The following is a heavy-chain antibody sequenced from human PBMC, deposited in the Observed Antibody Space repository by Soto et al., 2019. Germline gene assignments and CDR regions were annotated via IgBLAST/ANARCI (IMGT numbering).Heavy chain of an antibody. CDR1: GFTFSSYA. Sequence: QVQLVESGGGVVQPGRSLRLSCAASGFTFSSYAMHWVRQAPGKGLEWVAVISYDGSNKYYADSVKGRFTISRDNPKNTLYLQMNSRSAEDTAVYYCARDVWETGAAYAFDIWGQGTMVTVSS. D-gene: IGHD2-15*01. CDR2: ISYDGSNK. J-gene: IGHJ3*02. V-gene: IGHV3-30-3*01. CDR3: ARDVWETGAAYAFDI.